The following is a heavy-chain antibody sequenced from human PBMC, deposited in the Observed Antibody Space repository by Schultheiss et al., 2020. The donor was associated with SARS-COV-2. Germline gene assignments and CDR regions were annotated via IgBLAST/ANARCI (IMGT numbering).Heavy chain of an antibody. J-gene: IGHJ5*02. V-gene: IGHV4-30-4*01. CDR3: ASRRRWYYYGSGSLGNWFDP. D-gene: IGHD3-10*01. Sequence: SETLSLTCTVSGGSISSGDYYWSWIRQPPGKGLEWIGYIYYSGSTYYNPSLKSRVTISVDTSKNQFSLKLSSVTAADTAVYYCASRRRWYYYGSGSLGNWFDPWGQGTLVTVSS. CDR2: IYYSGST. CDR1: GGSISSGDYY.